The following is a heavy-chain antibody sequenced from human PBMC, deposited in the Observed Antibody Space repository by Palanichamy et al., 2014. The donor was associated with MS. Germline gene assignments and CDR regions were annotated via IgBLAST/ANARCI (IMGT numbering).Heavy chain of an antibody. J-gene: IGHJ4*02. D-gene: IGHD2-21*02. V-gene: IGHV3-66*01. CDR1: GFTVSSNY. CDR3: ARDRLQYCGGDCYPYYFDY. Sequence: EVQLVESGGGLVQPGGSLRLSCAASGFTVSSNYMSWVRQAPGKGLEWVSVIYSGGSTYYADSVEGRFTISRDNSKNTLYLQMNSLRAEDTAVYYCARDRLQYCGGDCYPYYFDYWGQGTLVTVSS. CDR2: IYSGGST.